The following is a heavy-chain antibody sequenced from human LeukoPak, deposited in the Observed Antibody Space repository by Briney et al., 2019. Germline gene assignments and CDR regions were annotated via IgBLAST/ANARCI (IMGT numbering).Heavy chain of an antibody. CDR2: ISSSSSTI. CDR1: GFTFSSYS. Sequence: GGSLRLSCAASGFTFSSYSMNWVRQAPGKGLEWVSYISSSSSTIYCADSVKGRFTISRDNAKNSLYLQMNSLRAEDTAVYYCARDKDYSTGYDAFDIWGQGTMVTVSS. D-gene: IGHD4-11*01. V-gene: IGHV3-48*01. CDR3: ARDKDYSTGYDAFDI. J-gene: IGHJ3*02.